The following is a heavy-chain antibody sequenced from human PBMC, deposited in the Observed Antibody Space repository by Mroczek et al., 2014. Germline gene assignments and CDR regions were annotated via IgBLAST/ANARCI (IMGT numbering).Heavy chain of an antibody. Sequence: EVQLVESGGGLVQPGGSLRLSCAASGFTFSSYAMSWVRQAPGKGLEWVSAISGSGGSTYYADSVKGRFTISRDNSKNTLYLQMNSLRAEDTAVYYCAKGVEGQQLFRDDAFDIWGQGDNGHRLF. D-gene: IGHD6-13*01. J-gene: IGHJ3*02. CDR2: ISGSGGST. CDR1: GFTFSSYA. CDR3: AKGVEGQQLFRDDAFDI. V-gene: IGHV3-23*04.